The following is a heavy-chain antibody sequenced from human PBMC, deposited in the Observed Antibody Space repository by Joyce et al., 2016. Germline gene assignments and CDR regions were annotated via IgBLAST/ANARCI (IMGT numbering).Heavy chain of an antibody. CDR2: IYPGNSDT. CDR1: GYSFTNYW. V-gene: IGHV5-51*01. D-gene: IGHD2-2*01. CDR3: AGLWPPIVVVPATIGY. Sequence: EVQLVQSGAEVKKPGESLKISCKGSGYSFTNYWIGWVRQMPGKGLELMGIIYPGNSDTRNSPSFQGQVTISADKSISTAYLQGNGLKAADTAMYYCAGLWPPIVVVPATIGYWGQGTLVTVSS. J-gene: IGHJ4*02.